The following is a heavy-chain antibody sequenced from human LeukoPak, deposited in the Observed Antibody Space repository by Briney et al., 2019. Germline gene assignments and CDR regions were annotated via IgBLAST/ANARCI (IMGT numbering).Heavy chain of an antibody. V-gene: IGHV3-30*01. J-gene: IGHJ6*03. D-gene: IGHD5-18*01. Sequence: GGSLRLSCAASGFTFSSYAMHWVRQAPGKGLEWVAVISYDGSNKYYADSVKGRFTISRDNSKNTLYLQMNSLRAEDTAVYYCARDTAMVLYYYYIDVWGKGTTVTVSS. CDR2: ISYDGSNK. CDR3: ARDTAMVLYYYYIDV. CDR1: GFTFSSYA.